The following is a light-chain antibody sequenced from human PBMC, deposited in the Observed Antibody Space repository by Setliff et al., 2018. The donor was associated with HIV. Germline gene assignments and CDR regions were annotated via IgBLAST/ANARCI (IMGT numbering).Light chain of an antibody. CDR3: RSYDSSLSAQV. CDR1: SSNIGAAYD. V-gene: IGLV1-40*01. CDR2: VNI. Sequence: QSVLTQPPSVSGAPWQRVTISCNGSSSNIGAAYDVHWYRQFPGTAPKLLIYVNINRPSGVPDRFSGSKSGTSGSMTITALQAEDEADYYCRSYDSSLSAQVFGTGTKVTVL. J-gene: IGLJ1*01.